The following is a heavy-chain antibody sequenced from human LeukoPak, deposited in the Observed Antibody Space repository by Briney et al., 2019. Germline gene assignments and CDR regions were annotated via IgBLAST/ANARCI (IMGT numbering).Heavy chain of an antibody. V-gene: IGHV4-34*01. CDR2: INHSGST. D-gene: IGHD6-19*01. Sequence: SETLSLTCAVYGGSFSGYYWSWIRQPPGKGLEWIGEINHSGSTNYNPSLKSRVTISVDTSKNQFSLKLSSVTAADTAVYYCERGSLRAVAGYYFDYWGQGTLVTVSS. J-gene: IGHJ4*02. CDR3: ERGSLRAVAGYYFDY. CDR1: GGSFSGYY.